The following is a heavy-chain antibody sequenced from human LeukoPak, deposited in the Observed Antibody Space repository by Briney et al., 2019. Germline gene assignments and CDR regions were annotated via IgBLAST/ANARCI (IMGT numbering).Heavy chain of an antibody. CDR2: INPNSGGT. V-gene: IGHV1-2*02. D-gene: IGHD2-21*01. Sequence: EASVKVSCKASGYTFTGYYMHWVRQAPGQGLEWMGWINPNSGGTNYAQKFQGRVTMTRDTSISTAYMELSRLRSDDTAVYYCAKGCEAAFGDWYNWFDPWGQGTLVTVSS. CDR3: AKGCEAAFGDWYNWFDP. CDR1: GYTFTGYY. J-gene: IGHJ5*02.